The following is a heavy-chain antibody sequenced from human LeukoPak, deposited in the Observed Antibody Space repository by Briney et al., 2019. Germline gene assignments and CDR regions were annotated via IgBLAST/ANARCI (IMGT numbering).Heavy chain of an antibody. CDR3: ARGMDYYGSGSYFPPYGMDV. D-gene: IGHD3-10*01. CDR1: GFTFSNYD. Sequence: PGGSLRLSCAASGFTFSNYDMHWVRQVTGKGLEWVSAIAAAGDTYYPGSVKGRFTISREKAKNSLYLQMNSLRAGDTAVYYCARGMDYYGSGSYFPPYGMDVWGQGTTVTVSS. V-gene: IGHV3-13*01. J-gene: IGHJ6*02. CDR2: IAAAGDT.